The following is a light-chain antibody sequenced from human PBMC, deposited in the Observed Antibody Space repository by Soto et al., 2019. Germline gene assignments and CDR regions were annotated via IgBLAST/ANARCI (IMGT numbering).Light chain of an antibody. CDR3: QQYGGSPFT. V-gene: IGKV3-20*01. CDR1: QSVTTR. J-gene: IGKJ5*01. CDR2: GAS. Sequence: IVLTQSPGTLSLSPGERVTLSCRASQSVTTRLAWYQHKPGQAPRLLMSGASSGASGVPVRFSGSGSGTDFTLTISRLEPEDFALYYCQQYGGSPFTFGLGTRLEIK.